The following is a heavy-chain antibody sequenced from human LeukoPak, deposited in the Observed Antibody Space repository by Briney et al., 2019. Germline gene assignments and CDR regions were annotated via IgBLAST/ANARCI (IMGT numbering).Heavy chain of an antibody. Sequence: GGSLRLSCAASGFTFSDYYMSWIRQAPGKGLEWVSYISSSGSTIYYADSVKGRFTISRDNAKNSLYLQMNSLRAEDTAVYYCARDVSFLYYYDSSADYWGQGTLVTVSS. D-gene: IGHD3-22*01. V-gene: IGHV3-11*04. CDR2: ISSSGSTI. J-gene: IGHJ4*02. CDR3: ARDVSFLYYYDSSADY. CDR1: GFTFSDYY.